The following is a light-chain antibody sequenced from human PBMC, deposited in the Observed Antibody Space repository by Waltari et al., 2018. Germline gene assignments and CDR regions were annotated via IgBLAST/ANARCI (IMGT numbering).Light chain of an antibody. CDR2: DVS. CDR3: SSYAGNDVFVL. V-gene: IGLV2-11*01. Sequence: QSALTQPRSVSGSPGQSITISCTGTARDVGSFNSVSWYQHHPGKPPKLLIYDVSTRPSGVPDRFSGSRSGNTASLIVSGMQADDEADYYCSSYAGNDVFVLFGGGTRLSVL. CDR1: ARDVGSFNS. J-gene: IGLJ2*01.